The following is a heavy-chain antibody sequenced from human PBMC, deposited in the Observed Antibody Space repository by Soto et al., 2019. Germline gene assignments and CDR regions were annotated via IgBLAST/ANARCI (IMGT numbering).Heavy chain of an antibody. D-gene: IGHD1-26*01. CDR3: AKLGRELDP. J-gene: IGHJ5*02. CDR1: GFTFSNYG. CDR2: ISYDGSNR. V-gene: IGHV3-30*18. Sequence: PGGSLRLSCTASGFTFSNYGMHWVRQAPGKGLEWVASISYDGSNRNNAESVKGRFTVTRDNSKNTLYLQMNSLRPEDTAVYYCAKLGRELDPWGQGTLVTVSS.